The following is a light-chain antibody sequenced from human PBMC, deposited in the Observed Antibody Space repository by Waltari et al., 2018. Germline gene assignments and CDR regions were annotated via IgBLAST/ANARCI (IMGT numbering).Light chain of an antibody. Sequence: QSALTQPASVSGSPGQSIPISSTGTSSDVGGYNYVSWYQQHPGNAPKLMIYDVSNRPSWVSDRYSSSMSGNTASLTSSGLQAEDEADYYCSSYISSSTLELFGGGTSLTVL. CDR2: DVS. V-gene: IGLV2-14*03. CDR1: SSDVGGYNY. J-gene: IGLJ2*01. CDR3: SSYISSSTLEL.